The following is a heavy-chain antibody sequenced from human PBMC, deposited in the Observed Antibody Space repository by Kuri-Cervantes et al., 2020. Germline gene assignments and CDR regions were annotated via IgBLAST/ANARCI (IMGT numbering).Heavy chain of an antibody. J-gene: IGHJ4*02. CDR3: ATLGYNNRDFEY. CDR2: IYYSGAT. CDR1: GGSISRSNYY. V-gene: IGHV4-39*01. D-gene: IGHD6-13*01. Sequence: GSLRLSCTVSGGSISRSNYYWGWIRQPPGKGLEWIGSIYYSGATYYNPSLKSRVTISVHTSKNQFSLKLSSVTAADTAVYFCATLGYNNRDFEYWGQGTLVTVSS.